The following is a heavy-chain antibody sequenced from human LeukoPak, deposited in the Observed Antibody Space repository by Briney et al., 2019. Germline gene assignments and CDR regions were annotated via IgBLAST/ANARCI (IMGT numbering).Heavy chain of an antibody. V-gene: IGHV3-30*18. CDR3: AKVNNYDDY. CDR1: GFTFSTFG. D-gene: IGHD1/OR15-1a*01. CDR2: ISPDGNNE. Sequence: PGRSLRLSCAASGFTFSTFGIHWVRQAPGKGLEWVAAISPDGNNEYYTDSVKGRFTISRDNYKNMIYLQMNSLRGEDSAVYYCAKVNNYDDYWGQGTLVTVSS. J-gene: IGHJ4*02.